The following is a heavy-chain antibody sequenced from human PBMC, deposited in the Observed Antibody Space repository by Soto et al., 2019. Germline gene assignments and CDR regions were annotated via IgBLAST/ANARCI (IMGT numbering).Heavy chain of an antibody. J-gene: IGHJ4*02. V-gene: IGHV1-69*01. Sequence: QVQLMQSGAEVKKPGSSVKVSCEASGGTFSDYAFSWVRQAPGQRLEWMGGIVPIHGMKSYAQNFQGRVTLTADESTRRVYMELSGLTSKDTAVYYCAKDRGTQMMLAVWDSWGQGTQVTVSS. CDR1: GGTFSDYA. CDR3: AKDRGTQMMLAVWDS. D-gene: IGHD3-16*01. CDR2: IVPIHGMK.